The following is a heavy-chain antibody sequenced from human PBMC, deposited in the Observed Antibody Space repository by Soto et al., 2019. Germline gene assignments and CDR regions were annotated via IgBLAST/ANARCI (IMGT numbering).Heavy chain of an antibody. Sequence: QVQLQESGPGLVKPSGTLSLTCAVSCGSISSSNWWSWVRQPPGKGLEWIGEIYHSGSTNYNPSLKSRVTISVDKSKNQFSLKLSSVTAADTAVYYCAREGSVYCSGGSCYPFDYWGQGTLVTVSS. J-gene: IGHJ4*02. V-gene: IGHV4-4*02. CDR3: AREGSVYCSGGSCYPFDY. D-gene: IGHD2-15*01. CDR1: CGSISSSNW. CDR2: IYHSGST.